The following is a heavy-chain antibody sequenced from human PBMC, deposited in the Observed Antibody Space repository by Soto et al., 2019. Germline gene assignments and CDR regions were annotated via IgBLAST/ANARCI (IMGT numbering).Heavy chain of an antibody. CDR2: ISGSGGSS. CDR1: GFAFSTYA. D-gene: IGHD3-3*01. V-gene: IGHV3-23*01. CDR3: ARGLPYYDFWSGYLDTASLYGMDV. Sequence: GGSLRLSCAASGFAFSTYAMTWVRQAPGKGLEWVSVISGSGGSSYYAASVKGRFTISRDNSKNTLFLQMNSLRAEDTAVYYCARGLPYYDFWSGYLDTASLYGMDVWGQGTTVTVSS. J-gene: IGHJ6*02.